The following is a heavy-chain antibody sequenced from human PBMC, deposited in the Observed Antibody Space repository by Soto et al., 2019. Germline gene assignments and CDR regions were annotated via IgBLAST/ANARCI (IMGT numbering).Heavy chain of an antibody. CDR3: TTDHLTYSDILTGYSSFDY. Sequence: SGGSLRLSCAASGFTFSKAWMSWVRQAPGKGLEWVGRIKIKTDGGTTDYAAPVKGRFTISRDDPENTLYLQMNSLKTEDTAVYYCTTDHLTYSDILTGYSSFDYWGQGTLVTVSS. V-gene: IGHV3-15*01. J-gene: IGHJ4*02. D-gene: IGHD3-9*01. CDR1: GFTFSKAW. CDR2: IKIKTDGGTT.